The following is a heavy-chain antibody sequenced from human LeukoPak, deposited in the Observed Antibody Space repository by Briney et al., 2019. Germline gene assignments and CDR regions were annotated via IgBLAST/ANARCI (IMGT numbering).Heavy chain of an antibody. CDR1: GYTFTGYY. Sequence: ASVKVSCKASGYTFTGYYMHWVRQAPGQGLEWMGWINPNSGGTNYAQKLQGRVTMTRDTSISTAYMELSRLRSDDTAVYYCASGIGYSSSWYVDYWGQGTLVTVSS. V-gene: IGHV1-2*02. CDR2: INPNSGGT. J-gene: IGHJ4*02. D-gene: IGHD6-13*01. CDR3: ASGIGYSSSWYVDY.